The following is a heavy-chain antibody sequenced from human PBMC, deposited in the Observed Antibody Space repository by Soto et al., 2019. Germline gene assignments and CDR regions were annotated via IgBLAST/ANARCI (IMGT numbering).Heavy chain of an antibody. J-gene: IGHJ6*02. CDR3: ASFSYDFWSGPLANYYYYYGMDV. CDR2: IYSGGST. CDR1: GFTVSSNY. V-gene: IGHV3-53*01. D-gene: IGHD3-3*01. Sequence: GGSLRLSCAASGFTVSSNYMSWVRQAPGKGLEWVSVIYSGGSTYYADSVKGRFNISRDNSKNTLYLQMNSMRAEDTAVYYCASFSYDFWSGPLANYYYYYGMDVWGQGTTVTVSS.